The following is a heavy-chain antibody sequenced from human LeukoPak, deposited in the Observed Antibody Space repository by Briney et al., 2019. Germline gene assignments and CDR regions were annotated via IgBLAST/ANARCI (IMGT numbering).Heavy chain of an antibody. CDR3: ARDLGRPAAHTVGHFDF. V-gene: IGHV3-7*01. Sequence: PGGSLRLSCAASGFTFGSYWMSGVRQTPERGREGVADISDDGSAKYFLDSVKGRFTISRDNAENSLSLHMDSLGVEDTALYYCARDLGRPAAHTVGHFDFWGRGSLVTVSS. D-gene: IGHD6-13*01. CDR1: GFTFGSYW. CDR2: ISDDGSAK. J-gene: IGHJ4*02.